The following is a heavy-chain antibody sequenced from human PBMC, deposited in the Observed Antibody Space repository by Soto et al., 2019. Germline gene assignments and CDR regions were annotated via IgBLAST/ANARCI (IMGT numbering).Heavy chain of an antibody. J-gene: IGHJ6*02. CDR1: GGSFSGYY. V-gene: IGHV4-34*01. Sequence: SETLSLTCAVYGGSFSGYYWSWIRQPPGKGLEWIGEINHSGSTNYNPSLKSRVTISVDTSKNQFSLKLSSVTAADTAVYYCAVGEYYYYYYGMDVWGQGTTVTVSS. CDR3: AVGEYYYYYYGMDV. D-gene: IGHD4-17*01. CDR2: INHSGST.